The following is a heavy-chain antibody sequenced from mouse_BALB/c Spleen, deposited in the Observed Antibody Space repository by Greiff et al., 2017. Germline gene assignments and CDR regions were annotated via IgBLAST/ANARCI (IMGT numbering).Heavy chain of an antibody. V-gene: IGHV2-2*02. CDR3: ARRERDDYFAY. J-gene: IGHJ3*01. Sequence: QVQLQQSGPGLVQPSQSLSITCTVSGFSLTSYGVHWVRQSPGKGLEWLGVIWSGGSTDYTAAFISRLSISKDNSKSQVFFKMNSLQANDTAIYDSARRERDDYFAYWGQGTLVTVSA. CDR1: GFSLTSYG. CDR2: IWSGGST. D-gene: IGHD2-4*01.